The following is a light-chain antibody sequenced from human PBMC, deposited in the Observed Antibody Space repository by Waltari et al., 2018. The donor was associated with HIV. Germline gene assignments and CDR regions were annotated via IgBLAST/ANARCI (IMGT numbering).Light chain of an antibody. V-gene: IGLV1-40*01. CDR3: QTWGSGIRV. J-gene: IGLJ3*02. Sequence: QSELTQPPSVSAAPGQRVTISCTGSSSNIGAGYDVHWYQQVPGRAPKVVIYGNSNRPSGVPDRFSGSKSGSSASLVITGLQSDDEADYYCQTWGSGIRVFGGGTKLTVL. CDR2: GNS. CDR1: SSNIGAGYD.